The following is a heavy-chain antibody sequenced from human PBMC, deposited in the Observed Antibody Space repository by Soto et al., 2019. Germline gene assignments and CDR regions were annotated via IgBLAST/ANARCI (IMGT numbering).Heavy chain of an antibody. J-gene: IGHJ5*02. D-gene: IGHD6-19*01. V-gene: IGHV4-59*07. CDR1: GGSISSYY. CDR3: ARITSSGWLNWFAP. CDR2: IYYSGST. Sequence: SATLSLTCPICGGSISSYYWSWIVQPPGKGLEWIGYIYYSGSTNYNPSLKSRVTISVDTSKNQFSLKLSSVTAADTAVYYCARITSSGWLNWFAPWGQGTLVTIS.